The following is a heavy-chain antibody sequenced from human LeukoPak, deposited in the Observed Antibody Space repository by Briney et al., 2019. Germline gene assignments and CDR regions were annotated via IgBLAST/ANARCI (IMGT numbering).Heavy chain of an antibody. Sequence: GGSLRLSCAASGFTFSSYWMHWVRQAPGKGLVWVSRINSDGSSTSYADSVKGRFTISRDNAKNSLYLQMNSLRAEDTAVYYCASRPLYGNDAFDIWGQGTMVTVSS. CDR2: INSDGSST. V-gene: IGHV3-74*01. CDR3: ASRPLYGNDAFDI. J-gene: IGHJ3*02. CDR1: GFTFSSYW. D-gene: IGHD4-17*01.